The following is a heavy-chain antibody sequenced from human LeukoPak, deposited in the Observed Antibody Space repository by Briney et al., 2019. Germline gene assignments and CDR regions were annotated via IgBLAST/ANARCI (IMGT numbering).Heavy chain of an antibody. V-gene: IGHV1-69*01. CDR2: IIPIFGTA. Sequence: SVKVSCKASGGSFSRYAISWVRQAPGQGLEWMGGIIPIFGTANYAQKFQGRVTITADESTSTAYMELSSLRSEDTAVYYCARGGEPYYYDSSGYYYFSDYWGQGTLVTVSS. D-gene: IGHD3-22*01. CDR3: ARGGEPYYYDSSGYYYFSDY. CDR1: GGSFSRYA. J-gene: IGHJ4*02.